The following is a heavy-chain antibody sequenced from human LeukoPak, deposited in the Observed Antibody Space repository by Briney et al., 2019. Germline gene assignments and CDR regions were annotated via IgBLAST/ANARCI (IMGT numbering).Heavy chain of an antibody. CDR1: GFTFSSYA. J-gene: IGHJ6*02. D-gene: IGHD3-9*01. Sequence: GGSLRLSCAASGFTFSSYAMHWVRQAPGKGLEWVAVISYDGSNKYYADSVKGRFTISRDNSKNTLYLQMNGLRAEDTAVYYCARDHRRGDILTGYLSYYYYGMDVWGQGTTVTVSS. V-gene: IGHV3-30-3*01. CDR3: ARDHRRGDILTGYLSYYYYGMDV. CDR2: ISYDGSNK.